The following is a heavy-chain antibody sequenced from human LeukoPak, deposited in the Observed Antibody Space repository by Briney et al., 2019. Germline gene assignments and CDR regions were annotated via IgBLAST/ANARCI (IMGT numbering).Heavy chain of an antibody. CDR2: IRYDGSNK. CDR1: GFTFSSYG. D-gene: IGHD3-22*01. Sequence: GGSLRLSCAASGFTFSSYGMHWVRQAPRKGLGWVAFIRYDGSNKYYADSVKGRFTISRDNSKNTLYLQMNSLRAEDTAVYYCAKDRITYYYDSSGYTFDYWGQGTLVTVSS. V-gene: IGHV3-30*02. CDR3: AKDRITYYYDSSGYTFDY. J-gene: IGHJ4*02.